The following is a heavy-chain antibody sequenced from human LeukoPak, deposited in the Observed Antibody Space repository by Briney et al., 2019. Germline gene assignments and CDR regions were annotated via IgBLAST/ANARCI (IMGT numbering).Heavy chain of an antibody. Sequence: ASVKVSCKASGYTFTSYGISWVRQAPGRGLEWMGWISAYNGNTNYAQKLQGRVTMTTDTSTSTAYMELRSLRSDDTAVYYCARDRSYYYDSSGSVFDYWGRGTLVTVSS. CDR2: ISAYNGNT. J-gene: IGHJ4*02. CDR3: ARDRSYYYDSSGSVFDY. D-gene: IGHD3-22*01. V-gene: IGHV1-18*01. CDR1: GYTFTSYG.